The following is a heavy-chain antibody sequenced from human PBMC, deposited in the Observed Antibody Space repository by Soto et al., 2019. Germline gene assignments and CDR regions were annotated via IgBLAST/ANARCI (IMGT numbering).Heavy chain of an antibody. Sequence: SETLSLTCTVSGGSISSYYWSWIRQPPGKGLEWIGYIYYSGSTNYNPSLKSRVTISVDTSKNQFSLKLGSVTAADTAVYYCARGLPLRSYYYYYYGMDVWGQGTTVTVSS. V-gene: IGHV4-59*01. D-gene: IGHD3-10*01. J-gene: IGHJ6*02. CDR3: ARGLPLRSYYYYYYGMDV. CDR2: IYYSGST. CDR1: GGSISSYY.